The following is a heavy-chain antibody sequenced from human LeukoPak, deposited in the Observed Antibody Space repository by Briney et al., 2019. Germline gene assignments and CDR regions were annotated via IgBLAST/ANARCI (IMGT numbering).Heavy chain of an antibody. CDR2: ISYDGSNK. V-gene: IGHV3-30*18. CDR1: GFTFSSYG. CDR3: AKEILYYFDY. Sequence: GGSLRLSCAASGFTFSSYGMHWVRQAPGKGLEWVAVISYDGSNKYYADSVKGRFTISRDNSKNTLYLQMNSPRAEDTAVYYCAKEILYYFDYWGQGTLVTVSS. J-gene: IGHJ4*02.